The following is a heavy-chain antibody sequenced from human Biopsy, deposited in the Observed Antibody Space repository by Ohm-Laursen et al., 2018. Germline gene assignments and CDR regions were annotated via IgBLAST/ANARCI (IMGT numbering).Heavy chain of an antibody. J-gene: IGHJ4*02. D-gene: IGHD2-15*01. CDR1: GKTFSDYY. Sequence: SDTLSLTWEVYGKTFSDYYWSWIRQPPGKGLEWIGQINQSGRTNYNPPLKSRVNISADKSNNQFSLKLTSVTSADTAVYFCGNEVHGRDYWGLGALVTVSS. CDR2: INQSGRT. CDR3: GNEVHGRDY. V-gene: IGHV4-34*08.